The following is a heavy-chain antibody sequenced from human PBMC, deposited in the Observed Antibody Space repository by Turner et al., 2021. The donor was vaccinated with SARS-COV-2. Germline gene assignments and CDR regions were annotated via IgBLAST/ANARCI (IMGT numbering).Heavy chain of an antibody. CDR1: GYTFTSYG. CDR2: ISAYNGYT. D-gene: IGHD5-12*01. V-gene: IGHV1-18*01. CDR3: ARGPSYGGYEY. Sequence: QVQLVQSGAEVRKPGASVKVSCKASGYTFTSYGLSWVRQAPGQGLEWLGWISAYNGYTNFAQKFQGRVTMTTDTSTRTASLELRSLTSDDTAVYYCARGPSYGGYEYWGQGTLITVSS. J-gene: IGHJ4*02.